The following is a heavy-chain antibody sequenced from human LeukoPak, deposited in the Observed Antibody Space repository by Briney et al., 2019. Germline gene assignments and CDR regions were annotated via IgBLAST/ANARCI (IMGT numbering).Heavy chain of an antibody. CDR3: ARDRTGYDPFDY. D-gene: IGHD5-12*01. Sequence: SETLSLTCTVSGGSISSGDYYWSWIRQPPGKGLEWIGYIYYSGSTYYNPSLKSRVTISVDTSKNQFSLKLSSVTAADTAVYYCARDRTGYDPFDYWGQGTLVTVSS. J-gene: IGHJ4*02. CDR2: IYYSGST. V-gene: IGHV4-30-4*08. CDR1: GGSISSGDYY.